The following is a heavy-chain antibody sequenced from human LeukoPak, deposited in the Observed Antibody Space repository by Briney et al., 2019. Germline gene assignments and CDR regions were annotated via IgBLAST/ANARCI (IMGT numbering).Heavy chain of an antibody. V-gene: IGHV4-61*01. CDR2: ISYSGST. D-gene: IGHD3-10*01. Sequence: SETLSLTCTVSGGSVSSGLNKWSWIRQPPGKELEWIGDISYSGSTNYNPSLKSRVTISVDTSKNQFSLRLSSVTAADTAVYYCARYYGAGSYSAYYYFSMDVWGQGTTVTVSS. CDR3: ARYYGAGSYSAYYYFSMDV. CDR1: GGSVSSGLNK. J-gene: IGHJ6*02.